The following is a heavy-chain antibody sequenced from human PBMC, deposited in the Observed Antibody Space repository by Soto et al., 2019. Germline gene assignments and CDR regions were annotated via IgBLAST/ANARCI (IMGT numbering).Heavy chain of an antibody. CDR1: GYSFTSYW. D-gene: IGHD2-2*01. CDR3: ARHGLENAYYSYYGMDV. J-gene: IGHJ6*02. V-gene: IGHV5-10-1*01. Sequence: PGESLKISCKGSGYSFTSYWISWVRQMPGKGLEWMGRIDPSDSYTNYSPSFQGHVTISADKSISTAYLQWSSLKASDTAMYYCARHGLENAYYSYYGMDVWGQGTTVTVSS. CDR2: IDPSDSYT.